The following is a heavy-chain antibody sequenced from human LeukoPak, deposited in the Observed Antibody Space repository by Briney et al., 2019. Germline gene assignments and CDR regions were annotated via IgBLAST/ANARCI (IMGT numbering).Heavy chain of an antibody. CDR3: ARRRDGYGHFDY. CDR2: IYHSGST. D-gene: IGHD5-24*01. Sequence: PSETLSLTCAVSGGSISSSIWWSWVRQPPGKGLEWIGEIYHSGSTTYNPSLKGRVTLSIDKSRNQFPLKLSSVTAADTAVYYCARRRDGYGHFDYWGQGTLVTVSS. J-gene: IGHJ4*02. CDR1: GGSISSSIW. V-gene: IGHV4-4*02.